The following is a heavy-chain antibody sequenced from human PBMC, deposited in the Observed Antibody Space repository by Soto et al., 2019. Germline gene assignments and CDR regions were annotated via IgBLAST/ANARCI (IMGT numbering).Heavy chain of an antibody. J-gene: IGHJ4*02. V-gene: IGHV3-23*01. CDR2: ISSSSGST. D-gene: IGHD5-12*01. CDR3: AKVGSKRYSGPHSHY. Sequence: EVQLLESGGGLVQPGGSLRLSCAASGFTFSNYAMNWVRQAPGKGLEWVSTISSSSGSTYYADSVKGRFTISRDNSKNFLYLQVNSLRGDDTAVYYCAKVGSKRYSGPHSHYWGQGTLVTISS. CDR1: GFTFSNYA.